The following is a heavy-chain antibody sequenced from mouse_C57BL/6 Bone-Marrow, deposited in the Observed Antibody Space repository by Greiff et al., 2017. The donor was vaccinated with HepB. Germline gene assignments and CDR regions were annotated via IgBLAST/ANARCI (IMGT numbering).Heavy chain of an antibody. V-gene: IGHV5-17*01. Sequence: EVQVVESGGGLVKPGGSLKLSCAASGFTFSDYGMHWVRQAPEKGLEWVAYISSGRSTIYYADTVKGRFTISRDNAKNTLFLQMTSLRSEDTAMYCCARKPVYYYGSRYWYFDVWGTGTTVTVSS. CDR1: GFTFSDYG. J-gene: IGHJ1*03. D-gene: IGHD1-1*01. CDR2: ISSGRSTI. CDR3: ARKPVYYYGSRYWYFDV.